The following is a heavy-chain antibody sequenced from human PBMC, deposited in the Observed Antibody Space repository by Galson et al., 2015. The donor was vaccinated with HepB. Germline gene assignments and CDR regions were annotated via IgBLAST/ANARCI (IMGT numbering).Heavy chain of an antibody. V-gene: IGHV3-7*01. D-gene: IGHD2-15*01. J-gene: IGHJ6*02. CDR2: IRQDGSEK. CDR1: GFPFSSYW. CDR3: ARYLIVVVGIYYYQYGLDV. Sequence: SLRLSCAASGFPFSSYWMTWVRQAPGKGLEWVASIRQDGSEKYYVDSVKGRFTISRDNVKNSLYLQLNSLRAEDTAVYYCARYLIVVVGIYYYQYGLDVWGQGTTVTVSS.